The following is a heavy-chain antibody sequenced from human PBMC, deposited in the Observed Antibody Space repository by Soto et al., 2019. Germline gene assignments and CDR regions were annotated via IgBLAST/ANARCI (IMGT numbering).Heavy chain of an antibody. J-gene: IGHJ4*02. CDR3: ARTYYYDSSGYLSHDYFDY. V-gene: IGHV1-69*12. CDR1: GGTFSSYA. D-gene: IGHD3-22*01. Sequence: QVQLVQSGAEVKKPGSSVKVSCKASGGTFSSYAISWVRQAPGQGLEWMGGIIPIFGTANYAQKFQGRVTITADESTSTAYMELSSLRSEDTAVYYCARTYYYDSSGYLSHDYFDYWGQGTLVTVSS. CDR2: IIPIFGTA.